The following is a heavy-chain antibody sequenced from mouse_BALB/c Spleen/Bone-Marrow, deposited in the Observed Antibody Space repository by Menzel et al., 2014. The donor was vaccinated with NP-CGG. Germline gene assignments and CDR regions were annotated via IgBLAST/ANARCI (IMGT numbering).Heavy chain of an antibody. J-gene: IGHJ4*01. CDR3: ARDAMDY. CDR1: GYTFTSYV. CDR2: IYPSNDGT. V-gene: IGHV1-14*01. Sequence: EVQLQESGPELVKPGASVKMSCKASGYTFTSYVMHWVKQKPGQGLEWIGYIYPSNDGTMYNEKFKGKATLTSDKSSSTAYMELSSLTSEDSAVYYCARDAMDYWGQGTSVTVSS.